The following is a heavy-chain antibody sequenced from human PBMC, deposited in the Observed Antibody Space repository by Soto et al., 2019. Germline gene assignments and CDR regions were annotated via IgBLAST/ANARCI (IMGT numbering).Heavy chain of an antibody. D-gene: IGHD6-13*01. V-gene: IGHV3-23*01. CDR2: ISGSGGST. CDR3: AKATSSSWYYFDY. CDR1: GFTFSSYA. Sequence: PEGSLRLSCAASGFTFSSYAMSWVRQAPGKGLEWVSAISGSGGSTYYADSVKGRFTISRDNSKNTLYLQMNSLRVEDTAVYYCAKATSSSWYYFDYWGQGTLVTVSS. J-gene: IGHJ4*02.